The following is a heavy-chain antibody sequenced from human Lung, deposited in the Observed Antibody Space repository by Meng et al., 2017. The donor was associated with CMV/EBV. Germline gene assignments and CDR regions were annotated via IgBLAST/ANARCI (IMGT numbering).Heavy chain of an antibody. CDR2: ISSTSRYI. Sequence: GESLKISCPSSGFTFSSYSMNWVRQAPGKGLEWVSFISSTSRYIFYADSVKGRFTISRDNAKNSVYIQMNSLRVEDTAVYYCAGAFRGGYYTNDYWGQGTLVTVSS. J-gene: IGHJ4*02. CDR1: GFTFSSYS. CDR3: AGAFRGGYYTNDY. V-gene: IGHV3-21*01. D-gene: IGHD3-3*01.